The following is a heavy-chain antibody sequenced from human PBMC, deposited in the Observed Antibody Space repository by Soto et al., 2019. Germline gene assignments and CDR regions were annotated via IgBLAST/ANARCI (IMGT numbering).Heavy chain of an antibody. CDR2: INHSGST. CDR3: ARGHSSSLNY. V-gene: IGHV4-34*01. Sequence: QVQLQQWGAGLLKPSETLSLTCAVYGGSFSGYYWSWIRQPPGKGLEWIGEINHSGSTNYNPSLNSRVTLSVDTSKNQFSLKLSSVTAADTAVYYCARGHSSSLNYWGQGTLVTVSS. D-gene: IGHD6-13*01. J-gene: IGHJ4*02. CDR1: GGSFSGYY.